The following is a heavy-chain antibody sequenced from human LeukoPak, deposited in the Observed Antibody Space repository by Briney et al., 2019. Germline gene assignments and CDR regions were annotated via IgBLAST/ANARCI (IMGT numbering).Heavy chain of an antibody. CDR2: IIPIFGTA. CDR3: ATPEFSSSWSNFDY. CDR1: GGTFSSYA. V-gene: IGHV1-69*13. D-gene: IGHD6-13*01. J-gene: IGHJ4*02. Sequence: GASVKVSCKASGGTFSSYAISWVRQAPGQGLEWMGGIIPIFGTANYAQKFQGRVTITADESTSTAYMELSSLRSEDTAVYYCATPEFSSSWSNFDYWGQGTLVTVSS.